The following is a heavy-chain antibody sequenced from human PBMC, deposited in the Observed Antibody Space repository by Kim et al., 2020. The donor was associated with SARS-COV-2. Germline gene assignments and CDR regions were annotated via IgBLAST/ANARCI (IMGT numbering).Heavy chain of an antibody. J-gene: IGHJ5*02. Sequence: GGSLRLSCAASGFMFSHYDMSWVRQAPGKGLEWVAAITGTDDKPEYAESVKGRFTVSRDNSKDTFYLHMSGLRAEDTALYYCAKHWIRTHDRWGQGTLVSVSS. D-gene: IGHD1-1*01. CDR3: AKHWIRTHDR. CDR1: GFMFSHYD. CDR2: ITGTDDKP. V-gene: IGHV3-23*01.